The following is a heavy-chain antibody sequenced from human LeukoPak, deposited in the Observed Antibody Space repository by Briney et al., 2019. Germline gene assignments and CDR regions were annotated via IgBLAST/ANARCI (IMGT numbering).Heavy chain of an antibody. CDR1: GFTFSGYA. J-gene: IGHJ6*03. V-gene: IGHV3-30*01. CDR2: ISYDGSNK. CDR3: ARDLGHCSSASCYNYYYYYYMDV. Sequence: PGGSLRLSCAASGFTFSGYAMHWVRHAPGKGLEWVAVISYDGSNKYYADSVKGRFTISRDNSKNTLYLQMNSLRAEDTAVYYCARDLGHCSSASCYNYYYYYYMDVWGKGTTVTVSS. D-gene: IGHD2-2*02.